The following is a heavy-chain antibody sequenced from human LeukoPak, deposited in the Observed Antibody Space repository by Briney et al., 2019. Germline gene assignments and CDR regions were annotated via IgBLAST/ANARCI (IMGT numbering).Heavy chain of an antibody. CDR3: AKDQHSSSWYGCLDY. J-gene: IGHJ4*02. Sequence: GGSLRLSCAASGFTFSSYSMNWVRQAPGKGLEWVSYISSSSTIYYADSVKGRFTISRDNAKNSLYLQMNSLRAEDTALYYCAKDQHSSSWYGCLDYWGQGTLVTVSS. CDR1: GFTFSSYS. V-gene: IGHV3-48*04. CDR2: ISSSSTI. D-gene: IGHD6-13*01.